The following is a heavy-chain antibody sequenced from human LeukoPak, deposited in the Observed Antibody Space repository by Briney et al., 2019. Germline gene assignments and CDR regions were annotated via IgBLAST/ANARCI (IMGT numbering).Heavy chain of an antibody. D-gene: IGHD3-10*01. Sequence: PGGSLRLSCAASGFTFSSYAMSWVRQAPGKGLEWVSAISGSGGNTYYADSVKGRFTISRDNSRNTLYPQMNSLRAEDTAVYYCAQQSAFGEHLYWGQGTLVTVSS. CDR1: GFTFSSYA. J-gene: IGHJ4*02. CDR3: AQQSAFGEHLY. V-gene: IGHV3-23*01. CDR2: ISGSGGNT.